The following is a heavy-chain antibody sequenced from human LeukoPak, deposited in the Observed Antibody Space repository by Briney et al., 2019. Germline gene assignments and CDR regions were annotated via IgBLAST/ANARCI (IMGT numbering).Heavy chain of an antibody. CDR3: TRDYYRGDPSGGFDY. D-gene: IGHD3-10*01. J-gene: IGHJ4*02. Sequence: GGSLRLSCTVSGFTFGDYAMSWVRQAPGKGLEWVGFIRNKGYGGTTEYAASVKGRLIISRDDSKNIAHLQMDSLETADTAVYYCTRDYYRGDPSGGFDYWGQGTLVTVSS. CDR2: IRNKGYGGTT. V-gene: IGHV3-49*04. CDR1: GFTFGDYA.